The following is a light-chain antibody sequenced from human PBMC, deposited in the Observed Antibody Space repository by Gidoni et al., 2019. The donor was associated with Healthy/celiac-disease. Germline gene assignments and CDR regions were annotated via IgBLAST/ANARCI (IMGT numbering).Light chain of an antibody. CDR3: AAWDDSLNGWV. V-gene: IGLV1-44*01. Sequence: QSVLTQPPSASGTPGQRVTISCSGSSSNIGSNTVNWYQHAGTAPKLLIYSNNQRPSGVPDRFSGSKSGTSASLAISGLQSEDEADYYCAAWDDSLNGWVFGGGTKLTVL. CDR1: SSNIGSNT. J-gene: IGLJ3*02. CDR2: SNN.